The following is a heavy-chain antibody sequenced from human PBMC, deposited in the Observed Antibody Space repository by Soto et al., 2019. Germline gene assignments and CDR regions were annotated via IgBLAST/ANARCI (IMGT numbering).Heavy chain of an antibody. CDR2: IKQDGGEK. V-gene: IGHV3-7*04. CDR1: GFTFSSYW. CDR3: GRDLRDWDSGSYSYDY. Sequence: GSLRLSCAASGFTFSSYWMSWVRQAPGKGLEWVANIKQDGGEKNYVDSVKGRFTISRDNAKKSLYLQMNSLRAEDTAVYYCGRDLRDWDSGSYSYDYWGQGTLVTVSS. J-gene: IGHJ4*02. D-gene: IGHD1-26*01.